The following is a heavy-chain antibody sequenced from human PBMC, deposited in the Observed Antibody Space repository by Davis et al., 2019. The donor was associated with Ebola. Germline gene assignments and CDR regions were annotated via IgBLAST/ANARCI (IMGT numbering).Heavy chain of an antibody. CDR2: IFSNDEK. V-gene: IGHV2-26*01. Sequence: SGPTLVKPTETLTLTCTVSGFSLSNARMGVSWIRQPPGKALEWLAHIFSNDEKSYSTSLKTRLTISKDTSKNQVVLTMTNMDPVDTATYYCARIRGCLGYCSGGSCNLGAFDIWGQGTMVTVSS. D-gene: IGHD2-15*01. CDR3: ARIRGCLGYCSGGSCNLGAFDI. J-gene: IGHJ3*02. CDR1: GFSLSNARMG.